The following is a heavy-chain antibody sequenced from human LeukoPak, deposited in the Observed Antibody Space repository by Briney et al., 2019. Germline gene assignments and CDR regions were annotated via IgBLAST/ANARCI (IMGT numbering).Heavy chain of an antibody. CDR1: GFTFDDYT. CDR3: ARRAGAYSHPYDY. CDR2: ITWDGGST. J-gene: IGHJ4*02. D-gene: IGHD4/OR15-4a*01. V-gene: IGHV3-43*01. Sequence: GGSLRLSCAASGFTFDDYTMHWVRQAPGKGLEWVSLITWDGGSTYYADSVKGRFTISRDNSKNTLYLQMNSLRAEDTAVYYCARRAGAYSHPYDYWGQGTLVTVSS.